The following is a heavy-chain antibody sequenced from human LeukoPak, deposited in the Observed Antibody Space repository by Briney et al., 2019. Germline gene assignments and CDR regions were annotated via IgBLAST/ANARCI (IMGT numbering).Heavy chain of an antibody. D-gene: IGHD6-19*01. J-gene: IGHJ4*02. CDR1: GFTFSSYG. CDR3: AKDHSSGSPYYFDY. V-gene: IGHV3-30*18. CDR2: ISYDGSNK. Sequence: PGGSLRLSCAASGFTFSSYGMHWVRQAPGKGLEWVAVISYDGSNKYYADSVKGRFTISRDNSKNTLYLQMNSLRAEDTAVYYCAKDHSSGSPYYFDYWGQGTLVTVSS.